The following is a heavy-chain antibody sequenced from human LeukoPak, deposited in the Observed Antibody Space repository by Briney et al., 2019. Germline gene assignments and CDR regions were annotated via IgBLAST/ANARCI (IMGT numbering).Heavy chain of an antibody. Sequence: SETLSLTCTVSGGSISSSSYYWGWIRQPPGKGLEWIGSIYYSGSTSYNPSLKSRVTISVDTSKNQFSLKLSSVTAADTAVYYCAREKQLPDYWGQGTLVTVSS. V-gene: IGHV4-39*07. D-gene: IGHD6-13*01. CDR1: GGSISSSSYY. CDR2: IYYSGST. CDR3: AREKQLPDY. J-gene: IGHJ4*02.